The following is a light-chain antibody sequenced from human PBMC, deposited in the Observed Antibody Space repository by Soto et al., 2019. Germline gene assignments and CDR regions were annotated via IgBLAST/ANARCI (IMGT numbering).Light chain of an antibody. CDR3: QQRINWL. Sequence: EIVMTQSPATLSVSPGERATLVCRASQSVSNYVAWYQQKPGQAPRLLIYDASNRATGIPARFSGSGSGTDFTLTISSLEPEDFAVYYCQQRINWLFGPGTKVDIK. V-gene: IGKV3-11*01. CDR1: QSVSNY. CDR2: DAS. J-gene: IGKJ3*01.